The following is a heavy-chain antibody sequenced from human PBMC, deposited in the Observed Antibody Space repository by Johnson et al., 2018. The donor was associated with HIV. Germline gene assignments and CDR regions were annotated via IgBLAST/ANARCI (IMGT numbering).Heavy chain of an antibody. D-gene: IGHD3-16*01. CDR3: AREGEVGRAFDI. Sequence: QVQLVESGGGVVQPGRSLRLSCAASGFTFSSYAMHWVRQAPGKGLEWVAVISYDGSNNYYADSVKGRFTISRDNSKNTLYLQMNSLRAEDTAVYYCAREGEVGRAFDIWGQGTMVTVSS. CDR1: GFTFSSYA. V-gene: IGHV3-30*04. J-gene: IGHJ3*02. CDR2: ISYDGSNN.